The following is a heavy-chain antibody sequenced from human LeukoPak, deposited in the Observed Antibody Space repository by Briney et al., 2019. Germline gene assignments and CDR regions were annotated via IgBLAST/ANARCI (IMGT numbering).Heavy chain of an antibody. CDR1: GGSFSGYY. Sequence: PSETLSLTCAVYGGSFSGYYWSWIRQPPGKGLEWIGEINHSGSTNYNPSPKSRVTISVDTSKNQFSLKLSSVTAADTAVYYCARGPPDCSSTSCYTGYHPWRLDVWGKGTTVTVSS. CDR2: INHSGST. V-gene: IGHV4-34*01. D-gene: IGHD2-2*02. CDR3: ARGPPDCSSTSCYTGYHPWRLDV. J-gene: IGHJ6*04.